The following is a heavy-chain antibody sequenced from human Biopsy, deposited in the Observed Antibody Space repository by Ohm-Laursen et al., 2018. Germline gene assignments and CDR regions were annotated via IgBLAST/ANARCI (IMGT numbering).Heavy chain of an antibody. V-gene: IGHV4-4*07. Sequence: SDILSLTCTVSGGSINSHHWSWIRQPAGKGLEWIGRVYISGGTTYNPSLKSRVTMSLDTSKNQFSFRLRSVTAADTAVYYCARDSPSYADYPFDYWGQGTLVTVSS. J-gene: IGHJ4*02. D-gene: IGHD4-17*01. CDR1: GGSINSHH. CDR3: ARDSPSYADYPFDY. CDR2: VYISGGT.